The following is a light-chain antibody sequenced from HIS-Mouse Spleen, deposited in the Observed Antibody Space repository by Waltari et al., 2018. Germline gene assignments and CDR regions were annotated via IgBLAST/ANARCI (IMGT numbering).Light chain of an antibody. J-gene: IGLJ2*01. CDR1: SSDVGRYHL. V-gene: IGLV2-23*03. Sequence: QSALTQPASVSGSPGQSITISCTGTSSDVGRYHLFSWYQQHPGKAPKLMIYEGSKRPSGVSKRFSGSKSGNTASLTISGLQAEDEADYYCCSYAGSSTFEVFGGGTKLTVL. CDR2: EGS. CDR3: CSYAGSSTFEV.